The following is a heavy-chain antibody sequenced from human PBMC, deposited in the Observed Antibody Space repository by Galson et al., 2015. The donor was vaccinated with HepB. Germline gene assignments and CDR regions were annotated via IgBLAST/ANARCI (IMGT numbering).Heavy chain of an antibody. J-gene: IGHJ4*02. CDR2: ISSSSSET. CDR3: ARAPPRNWYGDYEYQYEFDY. Sequence: SLRLSCAASGFTFSDYYMSWIRQAPGKGLEWVSYISSSSSETNYADSVKGRFTISRDNAKNSLYLQMNSLRAEDTAVYYCARAPPRNWYGDYEYQYEFDYWGQGTLVTVSS. CDR1: GFTFSDYY. V-gene: IGHV3-11*06. D-gene: IGHD4-17*01.